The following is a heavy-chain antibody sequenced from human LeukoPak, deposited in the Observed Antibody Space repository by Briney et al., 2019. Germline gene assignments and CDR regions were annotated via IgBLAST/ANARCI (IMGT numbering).Heavy chain of an antibody. CDR2: IIPIFGTA. CDR1: GYTFTGYY. D-gene: IGHD6-19*01. Sequence: GASVKVSCKASGYTFTGYYMHWVRQAPGQGLEWMGGIIPIFGTANYAQKFQGRVTITADESTSTAYMELSSLRSEDTAVYYCARDRIAVAGTPVESGFYFDYWGQGTLVTVSS. CDR3: ARDRIAVAGTPVESGFYFDY. J-gene: IGHJ4*02. V-gene: IGHV1-69*13.